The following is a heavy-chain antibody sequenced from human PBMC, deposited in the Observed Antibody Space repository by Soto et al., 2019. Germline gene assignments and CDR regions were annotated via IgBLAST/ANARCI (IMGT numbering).Heavy chain of an antibody. Sequence: EAQLVESGGGLVKPGGSLRLACAASGFTFSTYTLNWVRQAPGKGLEWVSSISTSGDSTYYEDSVRGRFTISRDNARASLYLQMDSLRVEDTAMYYCARDGEPLWGQGTMVTVSS. CDR2: ISTSGDST. V-gene: IGHV3-21*01. J-gene: IGHJ3*01. CDR1: GFTFSTYT. CDR3: ARDGEPL. D-gene: IGHD3-3*01.